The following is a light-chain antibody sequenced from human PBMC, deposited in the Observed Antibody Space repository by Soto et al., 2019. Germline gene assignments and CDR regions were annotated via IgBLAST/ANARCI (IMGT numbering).Light chain of an antibody. CDR1: QSVGNN. CDR2: GAY. J-gene: IGKJ4*01. Sequence: ATCTWSWGQSTTLSCWASQSVGNNLAWYQQKPGQAPRLLIYGAYTRATGIPARFSGSGSGTEFTLTISRLQPEDFAVSYCQQPSNSPRTFGGGTKVDI. CDR3: QQPSNSPRT. V-gene: IGKV3-15*01.